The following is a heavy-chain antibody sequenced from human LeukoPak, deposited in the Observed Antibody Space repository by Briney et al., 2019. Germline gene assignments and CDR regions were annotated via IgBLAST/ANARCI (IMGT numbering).Heavy chain of an antibody. CDR3: ASPSPQSRTALQH. V-gene: IGHV3-74*01. CDR1: GSTFSSHW. CDR2: INSDGSST. D-gene: IGHD4-17*01. Sequence: GGSLRLSCAASGSTFSSHWMHWVRQAPGKGLVWVSRINSDGSSTTYADSVKGRFTISRDNAKNTLYLQMNSLRAEDTAVYYCASPSPQSRTALQHWGQGTLVTVSS. J-gene: IGHJ1*01.